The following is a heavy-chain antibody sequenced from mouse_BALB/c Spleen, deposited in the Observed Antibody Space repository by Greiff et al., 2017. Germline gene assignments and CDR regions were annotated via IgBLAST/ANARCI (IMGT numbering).Heavy chain of an antibody. CDR3: ARGHYDYDGAWFAY. J-gene: IGHJ3*01. CDR2: ISSGGST. V-gene: IGHV5-6-5*01. CDR1: GFTFSSYA. Sequence: EVKVVESGGGLVKPGGSLKLSCAASGFTFSSYAMSWVRQTPEKRLEWVASISSGGSTYYPDSVKGRFTISRDNARNILYLQMSSLRSEDTAMYYCARGHYDYDGAWFAYWGQGTLVTVSA. D-gene: IGHD2-4*01.